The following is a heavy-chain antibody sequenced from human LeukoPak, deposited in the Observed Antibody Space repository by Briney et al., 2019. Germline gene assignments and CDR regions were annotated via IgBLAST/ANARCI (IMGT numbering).Heavy chain of an antibody. Sequence: SETLSLTCAVSGYSISSGYYWGWIRQPPGKGLEWIGSIYHSGSTYYNPSLKSRVTISVDTSKNQFSLKLSSVTAADTAVYYCVRGVFLWGQGTMVTVSS. CDR2: IYHSGST. CDR1: GYSISSGYY. CDR3: VRGVFL. J-gene: IGHJ3*01. V-gene: IGHV4-38-2*01. D-gene: IGHD2-21*01.